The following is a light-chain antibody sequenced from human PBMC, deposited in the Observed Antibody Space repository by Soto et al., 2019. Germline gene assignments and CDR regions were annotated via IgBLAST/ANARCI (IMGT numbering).Light chain of an antibody. V-gene: IGLV4-69*01. CDR2: LSSEGSH. J-gene: IGLJ2*01. Sequence: QPVLTQSPSASASLGASVKLTCTLSSGHSSYAIAWHQQQPEKGPRYLMELSSEGSHSKGDVIPDRFSGSSSGAERYLTISSLQSEDEADYYCQTWDTGARVVFGGGTKVTVL. CDR3: QTWDTGARVV. CDR1: SGHSSYA.